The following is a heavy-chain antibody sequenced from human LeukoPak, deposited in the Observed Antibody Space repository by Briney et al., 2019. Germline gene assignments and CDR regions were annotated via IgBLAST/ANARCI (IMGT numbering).Heavy chain of an antibody. J-gene: IGHJ5*02. Sequence: ASVKVSCKASGYTFTSYDINWVRQATGQGLEWMGWMNPNSGNTGYAQKFQGRVTITRNTSISTAYMELSSLRSEDTAVYYCASGSGYCSGGSCYDWFDPWGQGTLVTVSS. CDR2: MNPNSGNT. D-gene: IGHD2-15*01. CDR1: GYTFTSYD. V-gene: IGHV1-8*01. CDR3: ASGSGYCSGGSCYDWFDP.